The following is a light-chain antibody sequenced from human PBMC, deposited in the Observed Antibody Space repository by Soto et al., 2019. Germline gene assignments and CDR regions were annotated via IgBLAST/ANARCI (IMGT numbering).Light chain of an antibody. CDR3: QQYNYYPT. CDR2: KAS. Sequence: DIQLTQAPSSLSASVGDTVTITCRASQTVSRYLNWYQQKPGKAPKLLIYKASSLESGVPSRFSGSGSGTEFTLTISSLQPDDFATYYCQQYNYYPTFGQGTRLEIK. CDR1: QTVSRY. V-gene: IGKV1-5*03. J-gene: IGKJ5*01.